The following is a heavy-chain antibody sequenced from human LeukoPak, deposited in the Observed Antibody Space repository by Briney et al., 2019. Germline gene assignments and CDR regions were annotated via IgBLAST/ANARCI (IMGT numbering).Heavy chain of an antibody. CDR2: ISHDGTVT. D-gene: IGHD3-9*01. V-gene: IGHV3-74*01. J-gene: IGHJ2*01. CDR3: TRDVNLNFFDV. CDR1: GFTFSSYW. Sequence: GGSLRLSCAASGFTFSSYWMHWVRQAPGTGLMWVSRISHDGTVTSYADSVRGRFTVSRDNAKNTLYLQVNSLRAEDTAVYYCTRDVNLNFFDVWGRGTLVTVSS.